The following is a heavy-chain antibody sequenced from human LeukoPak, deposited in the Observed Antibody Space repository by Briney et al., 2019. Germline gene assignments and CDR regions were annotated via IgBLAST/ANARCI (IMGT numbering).Heavy chain of an antibody. CDR3: AKDKYSYGYNFDY. J-gene: IGHJ4*02. Sequence: GGSLRLSCAASGFTFDDYAMHWVRQAPGKGLEWVSLISGDGDSTYYADSVKGRFTISRDNGKNSLYLQMNSLRTENTALFYCAKDKYSYGYNFDYWGQGTLVTVSS. CDR2: ISGDGDST. V-gene: IGHV3-43*02. D-gene: IGHD5-18*01. CDR1: GFTFDDYA.